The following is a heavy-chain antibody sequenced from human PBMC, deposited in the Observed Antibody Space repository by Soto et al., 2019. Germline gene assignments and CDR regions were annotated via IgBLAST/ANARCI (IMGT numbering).Heavy chain of an antibody. CDR2: IIPIFGTA. CDR1: GGTFSSYA. D-gene: IGHD5-18*01. J-gene: IGHJ4*02. V-gene: IGHV1-69*13. Sequence: SVKVSCKASGGTFSSYAISWVRRAPGQGLEWMGGIIPIFGTANYAQKFQGRVTITADESTSTAYMELSSLRSEDTAVYYCARARGYSYGSHFDYWGQGALVTVSS. CDR3: ARARGYSYGSHFDY.